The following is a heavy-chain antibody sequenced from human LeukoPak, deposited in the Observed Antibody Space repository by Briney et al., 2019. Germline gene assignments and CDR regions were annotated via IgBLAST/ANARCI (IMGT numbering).Heavy chain of an antibody. J-gene: IGHJ4*02. CDR1: GFTFSSYA. CDR3: ARDSGSYLQPTDY. D-gene: IGHD1-26*01. Sequence: PGGSLRLSCAASGFTFSSYAMSWVRQAPGRGLEWVSSITGSGDRTYYADSVQGRFTISRDNSRNTLYLQMSRLRADDAAVYYCARDSGSYLQPTDYWGQGTLVTASS. CDR2: ITGSGDRT. V-gene: IGHV3-23*01.